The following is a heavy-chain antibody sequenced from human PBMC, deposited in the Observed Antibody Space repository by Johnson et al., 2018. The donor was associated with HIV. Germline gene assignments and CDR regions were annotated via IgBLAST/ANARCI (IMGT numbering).Heavy chain of an antibody. Sequence: VQLVESGGGLVKPGGSLRLSCAASGFTFSNAWMSWVRQAPGKGLEWVGRIKSRTEGGTTDYAAPAKGRFTIARDDSKNTVFLQMNSLKTEDTAVYYCTSFPSIIVVLVTQDAFDIWGQGTMVTVSS. CDR3: TSFPSIIVVLVTQDAFDI. D-gene: IGHD2-2*01. CDR2: IKSRTEGGTT. CDR1: GFTFSNAW. V-gene: IGHV3-15*01. J-gene: IGHJ3*02.